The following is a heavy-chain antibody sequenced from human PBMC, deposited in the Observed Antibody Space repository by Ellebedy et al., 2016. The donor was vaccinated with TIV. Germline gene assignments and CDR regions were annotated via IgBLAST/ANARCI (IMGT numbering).Heavy chain of an antibody. D-gene: IGHD3-22*01. CDR2: IHYSGST. J-gene: IGHJ6*02. CDR3: GRAGNYGQVDV. Sequence: MPSETLSLTCTVSGGSISSSSYYWGWTRQPPGKGLDWIGSIHYSGSTYYNPSLKTRVTISVDTSKNQFSLKLSSVTAADSAVYSCGRAGNYGQVDVWGQGTTVTVSS. V-gene: IGHV4-39*07. CDR1: GGSISSSSYY.